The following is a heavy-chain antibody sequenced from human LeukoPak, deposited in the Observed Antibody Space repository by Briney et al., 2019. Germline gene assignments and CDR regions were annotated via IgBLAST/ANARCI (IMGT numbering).Heavy chain of an antibody. CDR2: IRYDGSNK. V-gene: IGHV3-30*02. CDR3: AKESLSIAAAGGSVY. D-gene: IGHD6-13*01. Sequence: AGGSLRLSCAASGFTFSSYGMHWVRQAPGKGLEWVAFIRYDGSNKYYADSVKGRFTISRDNSKNTLYLQMNSLRAEDTAVYYCAKESLSIAAAGGSVYWGQGTLVTVSS. CDR1: GFTFSSYG. J-gene: IGHJ4*02.